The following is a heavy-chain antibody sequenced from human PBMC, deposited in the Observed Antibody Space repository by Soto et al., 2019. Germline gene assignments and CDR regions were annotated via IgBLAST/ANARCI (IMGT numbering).Heavy chain of an antibody. D-gene: IGHD5-12*01. Sequence: VASVKVSCKASGGTFSSYAISWVRQAPGQGLEWMGGIIPIFGTANYAQKFQGRVTITADKSTSTAYMELSSLRSEDTAVYYCALATIDPVAYNWFDPWGQGTLVTVSS. J-gene: IGHJ5*02. CDR3: ALATIDPVAYNWFDP. CDR1: GGTFSSYA. CDR2: IIPIFGTA. V-gene: IGHV1-69*06.